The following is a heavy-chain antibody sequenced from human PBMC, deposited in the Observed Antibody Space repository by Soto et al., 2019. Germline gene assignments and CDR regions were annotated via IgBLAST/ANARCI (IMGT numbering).Heavy chain of an antibody. V-gene: IGHV4-28*01. D-gene: IGHD1-26*01. CDR1: GYSISSSNW. CDR2: IYYSGTT. Sequence: QVQLQESGPGLVKPSDTLSLTCAVSGYSISSSNWWGWIRQPPGKGLEWIGYIYYSGTTYYNPSLKXRXTXSXXTSNNQFPLKLTSVTAVDTAVYYCARREIQGPIDYWGQGTLVTVSS. CDR3: ARREIQGPIDY. J-gene: IGHJ4*02.